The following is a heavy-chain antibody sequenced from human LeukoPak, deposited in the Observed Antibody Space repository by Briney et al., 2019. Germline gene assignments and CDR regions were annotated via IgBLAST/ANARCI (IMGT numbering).Heavy chain of an antibody. V-gene: IGHV1-46*01. CDR3: AREIVVVPSAMGFDP. CDR1: GYTFTTYY. Sequence: EASVKVSCKASGYTFTTYYIHWVRQAPGQGLXXXXXXXPSGGSTSFAQKFQAXLXMTRDTSTSTVYMELSGLNSEDTAVYYCAREIVVVPSAMGFDPWGQGTLVTVSS. D-gene: IGHD2-2*01. CDR2: XXPSGGST. J-gene: IGHJ5*02.